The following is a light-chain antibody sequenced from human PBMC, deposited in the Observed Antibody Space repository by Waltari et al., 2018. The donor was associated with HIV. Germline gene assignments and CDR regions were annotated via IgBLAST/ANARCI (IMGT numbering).Light chain of an antibody. J-gene: IGKJ2*01. Sequence: DIVMTQSPDSLAVSLGERATINCKSSQNVLYSSNNKNYLAWYQQKPGLPPKLLIYWASTRESGVPDRFSGSESGTDFTLTISSLQAEDVAVYYCQQYYSTPYTFGQGTKLEIK. CDR1: QNVLYSSNNKNY. CDR3: QQYYSTPYT. CDR2: WAS. V-gene: IGKV4-1*01.